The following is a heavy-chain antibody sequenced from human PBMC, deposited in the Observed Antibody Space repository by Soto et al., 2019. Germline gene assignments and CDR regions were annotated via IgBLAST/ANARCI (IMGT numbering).Heavy chain of an antibody. V-gene: IGHV2-70*04. CDR3: ARMFDYGANSVVDY. CDR2: IDWDDDK. Sequence: SGPTLVNPTQTLTLTCTFSGFSLITTGMRVNWIRQPPGKALEWLARIDWDDDKFYNTSLKTRLTISKDTSKNQVILTMTNMGPLDTATYYCARMFDYGANSVVDYWGQGTLVTVS. D-gene: IGHD4-17*01. J-gene: IGHJ4*02. CDR1: GFSLITTGMR.